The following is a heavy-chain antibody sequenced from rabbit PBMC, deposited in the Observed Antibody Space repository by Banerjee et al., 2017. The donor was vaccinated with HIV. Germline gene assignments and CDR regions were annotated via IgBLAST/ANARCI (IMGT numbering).Heavy chain of an antibody. J-gene: IGHJ4*01. CDR2: GNT. D-gene: IGHD1-1*01. CDR3: ARHLYTTSSGWYFNL. Sequence: GNTYYASWVNGRFTIANDNAQNTVDLQMTSLTAADTATYFCARHLYTTSSGWYFNLWGPGTLVTVS. V-gene: IGHV1S8*01.